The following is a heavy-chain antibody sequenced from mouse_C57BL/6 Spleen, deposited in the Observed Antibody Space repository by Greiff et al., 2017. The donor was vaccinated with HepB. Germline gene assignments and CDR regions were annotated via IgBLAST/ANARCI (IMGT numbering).Heavy chain of an antibody. D-gene: IGHD3-3*01. V-gene: IGHV3-6*01. CDR3: ARDQGQLFAY. J-gene: IGHJ3*01. CDR1: GYSITSGYY. Sequence: ESGPGLVKPSQSLSLTCSVTGYSITSGYYWNWIRQFPGNKLEWMGYISYDGSNNYNPSLKNRISITRDTSKNQFFLKLNSVTTEDTATYYCARDQGQLFAYWGQGTLVTVSA. CDR2: ISYDGSN.